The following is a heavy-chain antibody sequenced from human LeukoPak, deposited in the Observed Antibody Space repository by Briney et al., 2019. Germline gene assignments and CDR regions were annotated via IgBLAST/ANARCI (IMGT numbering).Heavy chain of an antibody. J-gene: IGHJ4*02. CDR2: IYNSGSA. V-gene: IGHV4-31*03. CDR1: GGSISKDDYF. CDR3: ASDRGGEIFDH. D-gene: IGHD2-15*01. Sequence: KSSETLSLTCTVSGGSISKDDYFWSWIRQHPGKGLEWIGYIYNSGSAYYNPSLKSRGTISVDTSKNQLSLKLSSVTAADTAVYYCASDRGGEIFDHWGQGTLVTVSS.